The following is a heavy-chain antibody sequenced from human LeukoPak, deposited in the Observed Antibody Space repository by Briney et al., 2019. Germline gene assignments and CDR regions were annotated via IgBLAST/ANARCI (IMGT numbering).Heavy chain of an antibody. D-gene: IGHD6-25*01. Sequence: ASVKVSCKASGYTFNTYGISWVRQAPGQGLEWMGWISTYNGDVNYVQNLQGRVTMTTDTSTSTAYMELMSLRSDDTAVYYCLRDAQRPRLTPQYWGQGTLVPVSP. CDR2: ISTYNGDV. CDR3: LRDAQRPRLTPQY. J-gene: IGHJ4*02. V-gene: IGHV1-18*01. CDR1: GYTFNTYG.